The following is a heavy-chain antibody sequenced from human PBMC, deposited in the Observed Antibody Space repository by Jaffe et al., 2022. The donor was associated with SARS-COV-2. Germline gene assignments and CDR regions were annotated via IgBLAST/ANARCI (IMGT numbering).Heavy chain of an antibody. CDR1: GYRFSNYW. V-gene: IGHV3-7*03. D-gene: IGHD1-20*01. CDR3: ARYGITATFDW. J-gene: IGHJ4*02. Sequence: EVQLVESGGGLVQPGGSLRLSCAASGYRFSNYWMSWVRQAPGEGLEWVANIKEDGSEKYYLDSVEGRFIISRDNAKNSLYLQMSSLRAEDTAIYYCARYGITATFDWWGQGAQVSVSS. CDR2: IKEDGSEK.